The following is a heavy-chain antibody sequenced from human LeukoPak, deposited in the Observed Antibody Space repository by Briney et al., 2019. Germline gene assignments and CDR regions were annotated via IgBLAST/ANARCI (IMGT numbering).Heavy chain of an antibody. CDR3: AKAGRPSGIMVTGIHYYYYGMDV. D-gene: IGHD3-16*01. CDR2: IIPIFGTA. J-gene: IGHJ6*02. CDR1: GGTFSSYA. Sequence: SVKVSCKASGGTFSSYAISWVRQAPGQGLEWMGGIIPIFGTANYAQKFQGRVTITADESTSTAYMELSSLRSEDTAVYYCAKAGRPSGIMVTGIHYYYYGMDVWGQGTTVTVSS. V-gene: IGHV1-69*13.